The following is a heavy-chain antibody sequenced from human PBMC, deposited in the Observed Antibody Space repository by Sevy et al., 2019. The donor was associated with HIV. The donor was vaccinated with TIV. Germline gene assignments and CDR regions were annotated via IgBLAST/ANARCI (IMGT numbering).Heavy chain of an antibody. CDR3: AKDAAWKGIAASDSPSTYHYLDV. V-gene: IGHV3-30*02. CDR1: GFTFSSYG. D-gene: IGHD6-13*01. CDR2: IQYHGGNQ. J-gene: IGHJ6*03. Sequence: GGSLRLSCAASGFTFSSYGMHWVRQAPGKGLEWVTFIQYHGGNQYYAGSVKGRFTISTDNSKNTLYLQMDSLRPEDTALYYCAKDAAWKGIAASDSPSTYHYLDVWGKGATVTVSS.